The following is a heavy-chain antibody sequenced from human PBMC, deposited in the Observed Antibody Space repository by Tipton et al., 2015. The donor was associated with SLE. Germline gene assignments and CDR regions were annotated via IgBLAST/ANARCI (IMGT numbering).Heavy chain of an antibody. CDR3: ASRPSSSWYNYYYYSYMAV. V-gene: IGHV4-34*01. CDR2: INHSGTT. CDR1: GGSFSGYY. Sequence: TLSLTCAVYGGSFSGYYWSWIRQPPGKGLERIGEINHSGTTNYNPSLKSRFTISVDTSKNQFSLNLSSVPAADTAVYYCASRPSSSWYNYYYYSYMAVWGKGTTVTVSS. D-gene: IGHD6-13*01. J-gene: IGHJ6*03.